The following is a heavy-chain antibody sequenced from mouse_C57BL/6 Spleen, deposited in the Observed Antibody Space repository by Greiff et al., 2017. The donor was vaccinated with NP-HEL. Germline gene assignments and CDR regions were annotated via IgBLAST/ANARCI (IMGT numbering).Heavy chain of an antibody. Sequence: QVQLQQSGAELMKPGASVKLSCKATGYTFTGYWIEWVKQRPGHGLEWIGEILPGSGSTNYNEKFKGKATFTADTSSNTAYMQLNSLTTEDSAIYYCAKISHYYGSSYPDYWGQGTTLTVSS. V-gene: IGHV1-9*01. D-gene: IGHD1-1*01. CDR1: GYTFTGYW. CDR3: AKISHYYGSSYPDY. J-gene: IGHJ2*01. CDR2: ILPGSGST.